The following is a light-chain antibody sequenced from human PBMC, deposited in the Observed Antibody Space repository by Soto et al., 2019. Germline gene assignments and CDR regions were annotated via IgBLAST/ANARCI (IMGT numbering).Light chain of an antibody. J-gene: IGLJ3*02. V-gene: IGLV2-14*01. CDR3: SSYTSSSTPLV. CDR2: DVT. Sequence: QSVLTQPASVSGSPGQSITISCTGTSSDVGGYNYVSWYQQHPGKAPKLMIYDVTNRPSGVSNLFSGSKSGNRASLTISGLQAEDEADYYCSSYTSSSTPLVFGGGTKLTVL. CDR1: SSDVGGYNY.